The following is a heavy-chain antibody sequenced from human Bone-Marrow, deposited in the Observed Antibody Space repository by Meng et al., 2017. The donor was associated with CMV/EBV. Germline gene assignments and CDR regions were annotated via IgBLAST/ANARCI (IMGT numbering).Heavy chain of an antibody. J-gene: IGHJ4*02. CDR3: ARAVDYGDCFDY. V-gene: IGHV3-74*01. CDR1: GFACSSYW. CDR2: INSDGSST. Sequence: AAAGFACSSYWMVGVREAPGKGLVWVSRINSDGSSTSYADSVKGRFTISRDNAKNTLYLQMNSLRAEDTAVYYCARAVDYGDCFDYWGQGTLVTVSS. D-gene: IGHD4-17*01.